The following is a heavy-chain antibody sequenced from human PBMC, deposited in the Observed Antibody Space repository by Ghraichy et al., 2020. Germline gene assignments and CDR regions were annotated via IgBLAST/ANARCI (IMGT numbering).Heavy chain of an antibody. CDR3: ATNRLVGDTTNFDY. Sequence: ETLSLTCAASGFTFSEYTMNWVRQAPGKGLQWVSSISTTSAYIFYADSVKGRFTISRDNAKNSLSLQMSSLRVEDTAVYYCATNRLVGDTTNFDYWGQGTLVTVSS. D-gene: IGHD1-26*01. CDR2: ISTTSAYI. J-gene: IGHJ4*02. V-gene: IGHV3-21*01. CDR1: GFTFSEYT.